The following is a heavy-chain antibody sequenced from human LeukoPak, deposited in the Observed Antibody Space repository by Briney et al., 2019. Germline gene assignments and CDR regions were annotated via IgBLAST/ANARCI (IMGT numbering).Heavy chain of an antibody. CDR3: ASSRGYSSSWYLDY. Sequence: GGSLRLSCAASGFTFSSYAMHWVRQAPGKGLEWVAVISYDGNNKYYADSVKGRFTISRDNSKNTLYLQMNSLSSEDTAVYYCASSRGYSSSWYLDYWGQGTLVTVSP. CDR1: GFTFSSYA. V-gene: IGHV3-30-3*01. D-gene: IGHD6-13*01. J-gene: IGHJ4*02. CDR2: ISYDGNNK.